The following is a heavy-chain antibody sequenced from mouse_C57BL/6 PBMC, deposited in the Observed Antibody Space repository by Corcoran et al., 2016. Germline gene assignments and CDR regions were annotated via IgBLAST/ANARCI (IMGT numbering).Heavy chain of an antibody. Sequence: QVQLQQSGPELVKPGASVKISCKASGYTFTDYYINWVKQRPGQGLEWIGWIFPGSGSTYYNEKFKGKATLTVDKSSSKAYMLLSSLTSEDSAVYFCARSLMAYFDYWGQGTTLTVSS. V-gene: IGHV1-75*01. D-gene: IGHD1-1*02. CDR3: ARSLMAYFDY. CDR1: GYTFTDYY. CDR2: IFPGSGST. J-gene: IGHJ2*01.